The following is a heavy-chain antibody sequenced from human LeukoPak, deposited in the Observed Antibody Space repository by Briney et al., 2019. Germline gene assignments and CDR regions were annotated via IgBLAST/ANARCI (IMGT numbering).Heavy chain of an antibody. CDR3: ARSRGARGSSYRTFDY. J-gene: IGHJ4*02. CDR2: INHSGST. Sequence: SETLSLTCTVSGGFINSDYWSWIRQPPGKGLEWIGEINHSGSTNYNPSLKSRVTISVDTSKNQFSLKLSSVTAADTAVYYCARSRGARGSSYRTFDYWGQGTLVTVSS. D-gene: IGHD5-18*01. CDR1: GGFINSDY. V-gene: IGHV4-34*01.